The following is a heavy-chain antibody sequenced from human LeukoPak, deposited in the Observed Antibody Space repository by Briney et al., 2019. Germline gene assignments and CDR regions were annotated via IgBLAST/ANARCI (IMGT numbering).Heavy chain of an antibody. CDR3: ARMVYSNWFDP. V-gene: IGHV1-2*02. CDR1: GYTFTGYY. D-gene: IGHD2-8*01. J-gene: IGHJ5*02. Sequence: ASVKVSCKASGYTFTGYYMHWVRQAPGQGLEWMGWINPNSGGTNYAQKFQGRVTMTRDMSTSTVYMELSSLRSEDTAVYYCARMVYSNWFDPWGQGTLVTVSS. CDR2: INPNSGGT.